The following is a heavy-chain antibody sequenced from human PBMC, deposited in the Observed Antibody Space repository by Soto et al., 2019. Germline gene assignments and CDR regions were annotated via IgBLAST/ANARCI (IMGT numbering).Heavy chain of an antibody. CDR2: INPNSGGT. V-gene: IGHV1-2*04. CDR3: ARDGVDFWSGYYTKFDY. D-gene: IGHD3-3*01. J-gene: IGHJ4*02. CDR1: GYTFTGYY. Sequence: GASVKVSCKASGYTFTGYYMHWVRQAPGQGLEWMGWINPNSGGTNYAQKFQGWVTMTRDTSISTAYMELSRLRSDDTAVYYCARDGVDFWSGYYTKFDYWGQGTLVTVSS.